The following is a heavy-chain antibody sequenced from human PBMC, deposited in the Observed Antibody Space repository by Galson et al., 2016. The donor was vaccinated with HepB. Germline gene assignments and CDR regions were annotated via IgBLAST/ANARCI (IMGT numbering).Heavy chain of an antibody. J-gene: IGHJ4*02. CDR1: GFTFSSYW. Sequence: SLRLSCAVSGFTFSSYWMNWVRQGPGKGLEWVAIIKQDGSEKYYVDSVKGRFTISRDNAKKSLYLQMNSLRAEDTAVYYCARVGIGSSWYFDYWGQGTLVTVSS. CDR3: ARVGIGSSWYFDY. D-gene: IGHD6-13*01. V-gene: IGHV3-7*01. CDR2: IKQDGSEK.